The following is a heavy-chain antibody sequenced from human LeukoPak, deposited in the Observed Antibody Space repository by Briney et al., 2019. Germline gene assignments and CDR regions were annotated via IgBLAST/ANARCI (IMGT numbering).Heavy chain of an antibody. CDR3: ARVYSSGWYVGY. Sequence: SETLSLTCTVSGGSISRNYWSWIRQPPGKGLEWIGYIYYSGSTNYNPSLKSRVTISVDTSKNQFSLKLSSVTAADTAVYYCARVYSSGWYVGYWGQGTLVTVSS. CDR1: GGSISRNY. J-gene: IGHJ4*02. V-gene: IGHV4-59*08. CDR2: IYYSGST. D-gene: IGHD6-19*01.